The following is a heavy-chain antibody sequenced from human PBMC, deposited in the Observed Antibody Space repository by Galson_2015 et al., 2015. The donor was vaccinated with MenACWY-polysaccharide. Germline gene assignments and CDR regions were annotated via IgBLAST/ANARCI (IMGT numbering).Heavy chain of an antibody. J-gene: IGHJ4*02. CDR1: GFTFSSYR. CDR2: ISSSGSI. V-gene: IGHV3-48*02. CDR3: ARVLKGLVGATPDY. Sequence: ALRLSCAASGFTFSSYRMNWVRQAPGRGLEWVSYISSSGSIYYADSVKGRFTISRDNGKSSLYLQMNSLRDDDTAVYYCARVLKGLVGATPDYWGQGTLVTVSS. D-gene: IGHD1-26*01.